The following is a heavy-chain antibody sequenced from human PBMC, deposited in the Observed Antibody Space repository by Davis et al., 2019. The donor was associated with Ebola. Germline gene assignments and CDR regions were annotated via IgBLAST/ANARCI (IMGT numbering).Heavy chain of an antibody. CDR3: ATDRLELRAFEK. CDR1: GGSLSGYY. V-gene: IGHV4-34*01. D-gene: IGHD1-7*01. J-gene: IGHJ3*02. CDR2: INHSGIT. Sequence: PSETLSLTCTVYGGSLSGYYWSWIRQSPGKGPEFIGEINHSGITSYNPSLTRRVTISVDPSKNKFSLNLNAVTAADTAVYYCATDRLELRAFEKWGQGKMVIVSS.